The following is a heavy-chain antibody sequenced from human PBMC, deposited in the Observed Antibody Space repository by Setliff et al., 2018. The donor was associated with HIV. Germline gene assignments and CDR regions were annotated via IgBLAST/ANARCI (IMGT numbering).Heavy chain of an antibody. CDR1: RFTFSNFA. CDR2: ISGRGTNT. V-gene: IGHV3-23*01. CDR3: AKAGGGILYFYYMDV. D-gene: IGHD2-15*01. J-gene: IGHJ6*03. Sequence: GESLRLSCAASRFTFSNFAINWVRQAPGKGLEWVSTISGRGTNTYYADSVKGRFTISRDNSKNTLSLQLNSLTAEDSAVYYCAKAGGGILYFYYMDVWGKGTTVTVSS.